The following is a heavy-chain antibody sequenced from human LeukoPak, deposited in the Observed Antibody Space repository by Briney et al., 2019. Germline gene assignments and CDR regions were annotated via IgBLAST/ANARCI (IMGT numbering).Heavy chain of an antibody. CDR3: AREAAAGYPTPSDY. V-gene: IGHV4-39*07. Sequence: PSETLSLTCRVSGVSISSGSNYWGWIRQPPGKTLEWIGSIYSSGSTYYNSSLKSRFIILIDTAKNRFSLNLSSVTAADTAVYYCAREAAAGYPTPSDYWGQGTLVTASS. D-gene: IGHD6-13*01. CDR1: GVSISSGSNY. J-gene: IGHJ4*02. CDR2: IYSSGST.